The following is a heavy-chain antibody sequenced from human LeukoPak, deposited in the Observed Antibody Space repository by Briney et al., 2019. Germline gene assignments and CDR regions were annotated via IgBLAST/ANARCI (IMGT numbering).Heavy chain of an antibody. V-gene: IGHV3-11*01. J-gene: IGHJ3*01. Sequence: PGGSLRLSCAVSGLTFSDDYVSWIRQAPGMGLEWVSSISSDGSVTHYGDSVKGRFTISRDNPKKSLFLHIDSLRAEDTAVYYCARGLIQGAFDFWGQGTLVTVSS. CDR3: ARGLIQGAFDF. CDR1: GLTFSDDY. CDR2: ISSDGSVT. D-gene: IGHD3-16*01.